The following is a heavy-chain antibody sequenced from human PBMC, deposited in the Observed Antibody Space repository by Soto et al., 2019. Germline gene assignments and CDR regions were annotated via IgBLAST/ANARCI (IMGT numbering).Heavy chain of an antibody. D-gene: IGHD2-15*01. V-gene: IGHV4-59*01. CDR2: IYYSGST. CDR1: GGSISSYY. Sequence: SETLSLTCTVSGGSISSYYWSWIRQPPGKGLEWIGYIYYSGSTNYNPSLKSRVTISVDTSKNQFSLKLSSVTAADTAVYYCARDGGYCSGGSCQGPGFWFDPWGQGTLVPVSS. CDR3: ARDGGYCSGGSCQGPGFWFDP. J-gene: IGHJ5*02.